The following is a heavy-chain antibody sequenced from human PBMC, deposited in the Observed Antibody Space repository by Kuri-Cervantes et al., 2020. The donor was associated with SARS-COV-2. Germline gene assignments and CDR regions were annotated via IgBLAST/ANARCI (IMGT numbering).Heavy chain of an antibody. CDR2: IRSKAYGGTT. D-gene: IGHD3-10*02. J-gene: IGHJ6*03. CDR3: TRYMFYYYYYMDV. Sequence: LSLTCAVYGGSFSGYYWSWIRQPPGKGLEWVGFIRSKAYGGTTEYAASVKGRFTISRDDSKSIAYLQMNSLKTEDTAVYYCTRYMFYYYYYMDVWGKGTTVTVSS. CDR1: GGSFSGYY. V-gene: IGHV3-49*03.